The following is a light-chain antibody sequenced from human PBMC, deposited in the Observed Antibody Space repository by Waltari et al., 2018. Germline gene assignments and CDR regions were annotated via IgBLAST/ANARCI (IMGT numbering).Light chain of an antibody. CDR1: QSINSW. CDR3: QQYSANPWT. CDR2: KAS. V-gene: IGKV1-5*03. Sequence: DIKMTQSPSTLSASVGDRVTFSCRASQSINSWLAWYQQKPGIAPKLLIYKASSLESGVPSRFSGSGSGTEFTLTISSLQPDDLATYYCQQYSANPWTFGQGTRVEIE. J-gene: IGKJ1*01.